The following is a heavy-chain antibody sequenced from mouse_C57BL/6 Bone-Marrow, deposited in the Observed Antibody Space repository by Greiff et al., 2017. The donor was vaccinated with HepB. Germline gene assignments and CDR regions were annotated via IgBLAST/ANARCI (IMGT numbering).Heavy chain of an antibody. J-gene: IGHJ2*01. D-gene: IGHD1-1*01. CDR3: AREVHGSPGNYFDY. Sequence: QVQLQQPGAELVRPGSSVKLSCKASGYTFTSYWMHWVKQRPIQGLEWIGNIDPSDSETHYNQKFKDKATLTVDKSSSTAYMQLSSLTSEDSAVYYCAREVHGSPGNYFDYWGQGTTLTVSS. CDR1: GYTFTSYW. CDR2: IDPSDSET. V-gene: IGHV1-52*01.